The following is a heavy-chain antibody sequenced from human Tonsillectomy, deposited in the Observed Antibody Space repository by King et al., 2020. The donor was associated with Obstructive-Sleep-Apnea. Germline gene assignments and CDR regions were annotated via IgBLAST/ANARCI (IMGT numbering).Heavy chain of an antibody. CDR1: GFTFSSYV. J-gene: IGHJ1*01. D-gene: IGHD2-2*01. Sequence: VQLVESGGGLVQPGGSLRLSCAASGFTFSSYVMSWVRQAPGQGLEWVSAISGSGGSTFYADSVKARFPISRDNSKNTLYLQMNSLRAEDTAVYYCAKSIPAAMIIYFQHWGQGTLVTVSS. CDR3: AKSIPAAMIIYFQH. CDR2: ISGSGGST. V-gene: IGHV3-23*04.